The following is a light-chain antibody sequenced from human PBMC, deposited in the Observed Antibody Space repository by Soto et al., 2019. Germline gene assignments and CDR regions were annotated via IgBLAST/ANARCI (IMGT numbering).Light chain of an antibody. CDR3: QQYYTYPT. Sequence: DIVMTQSPDSLAVSLGERATINCKSSQSVLYRSHNKNYLAWYQQKPGQPPKLLISWASTRESGVPDRFSGSGSGTDFTLTISSLQAEDVAVYSCQQYYTYPTFGQGTKVEIK. V-gene: IGKV4-1*01. J-gene: IGKJ1*01. CDR1: QSVLYRSHNKNY. CDR2: WAS.